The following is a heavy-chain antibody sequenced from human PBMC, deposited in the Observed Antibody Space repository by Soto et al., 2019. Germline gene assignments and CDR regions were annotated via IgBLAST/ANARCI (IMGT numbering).Heavy chain of an antibody. Sequence: QVQLVQSGAEVKKPGSSVKVSCKASGGTFSSYTISWVRQAPGQGLEWMGRIIPILGIANYAQKFQGRVTITADKSTSTAYMELSSLRSEDTAVYYCARNVKVGFGELFSEYFQHWGQGTLVTVSS. J-gene: IGHJ1*01. D-gene: IGHD3-10*01. CDR2: IIPILGIA. CDR1: GGTFSSYT. CDR3: ARNVKVGFGELFSEYFQH. V-gene: IGHV1-69*02.